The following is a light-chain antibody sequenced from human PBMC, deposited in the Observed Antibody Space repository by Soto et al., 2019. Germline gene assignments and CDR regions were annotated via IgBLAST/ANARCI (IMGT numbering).Light chain of an antibody. Sequence: QSALTQPASVSGSPGQSITISCAGSISDVGSSNLVSWYQQHPGKAPKLMIYEVSNRPSGVSNRFSGSKSGNTASLTISGLQAEDEADYYCSSYTSSSTVVFGGGTKLTVL. CDR1: ISDVGSSNL. CDR3: SSYTSSSTVV. V-gene: IGLV2-14*02. J-gene: IGLJ2*01. CDR2: EVS.